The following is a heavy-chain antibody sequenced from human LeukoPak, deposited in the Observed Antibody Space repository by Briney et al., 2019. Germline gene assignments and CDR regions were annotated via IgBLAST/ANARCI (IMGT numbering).Heavy chain of an antibody. Sequence: GGSLRLSCTASGYTFSNTWMHWVRQAPGKGLVWVSLIKGDGSSTSYADSVKGRFTISRDNAKNTLYLQMNSLRAEDTAVYYCARDSGYSPDYWGQGTLVTVSS. V-gene: IGHV3-74*01. CDR3: ARDSGYSPDY. J-gene: IGHJ4*02. CDR1: GYTFSNTW. CDR2: IKGDGSST. D-gene: IGHD3-22*01.